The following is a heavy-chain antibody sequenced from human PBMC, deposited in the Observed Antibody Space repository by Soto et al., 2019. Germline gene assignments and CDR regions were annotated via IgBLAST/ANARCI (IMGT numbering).Heavy chain of an antibody. D-gene: IGHD6-13*01. CDR2: IYYSGST. J-gene: IGHJ5*02. CDR1: GGSVSSGSYY. Sequence: PLETLSLTCTVSGGSVSSGSYYWSWIRQPPGKGLEWIGYIYYSGSTNYNPSLKSRVTISVDTSKNQFSLKLSSVTAADTAVYYCARGIGGSSWYNWFDPWGQGTLVTVSS. CDR3: ARGIGGSSWYNWFDP. V-gene: IGHV4-61*01.